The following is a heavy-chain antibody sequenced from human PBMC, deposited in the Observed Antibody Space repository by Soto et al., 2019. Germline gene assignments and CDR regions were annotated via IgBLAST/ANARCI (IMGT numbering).Heavy chain of an antibody. CDR1: GYTFTSYA. CDR3: ATSYRGYDYHYYDGMDV. D-gene: IGHD5-12*01. J-gene: IGHJ6*02. V-gene: IGHV1-3*05. CDR2: SNVGNGNT. Sequence: QVQLVQSGAEEKKPGASVKVSCKASGYTFTSYAMHWVRQAPGQRLEWMGWSNVGNGNTKYSQKFQGRVTITRDTSTSTAYMELSRLRSEDTAVYYCATSYRGYDYHYYDGMDVWGQGTTVTVSS.